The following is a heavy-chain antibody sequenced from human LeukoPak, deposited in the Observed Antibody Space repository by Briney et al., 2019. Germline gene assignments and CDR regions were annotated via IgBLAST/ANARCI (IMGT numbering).Heavy chain of an antibody. CDR3: ARGDPTVTAKQNFDY. D-gene: IGHD2-21*02. J-gene: IGHJ4*02. V-gene: IGHV3-33*01. CDR2: IWYDGSNK. Sequence: GGSLRLSCAASGFSFSNYDMHWVRQAPGKGLEWVAVIWYDGSNKYYADSVKGRFTISRDNSKNTLYLQMNSLRVEDTAVYYCARGDPTVTAKQNFDYWGQGTLVTVSS. CDR1: GFSFSNYD.